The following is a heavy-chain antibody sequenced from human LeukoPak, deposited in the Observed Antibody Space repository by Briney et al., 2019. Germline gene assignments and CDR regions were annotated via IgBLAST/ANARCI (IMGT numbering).Heavy chain of an antibody. CDR2: IKQDGSEK. V-gene: IGHV3-7*03. J-gene: IGHJ4*02. CDR1: GFAFSVYW. Sequence: PGGSLRLSCEASGFAFSVYWMSWVRQAPGKGLEWVANIKQDGSEKNYVDSVKGRFTISRDNAKKSLYLQMNSLRAEDTAVYYCAKDATASPYFHWFDNWGQGTQVIVSS. D-gene: IGHD3-9*01. CDR3: AKDATASPYFHWFDN.